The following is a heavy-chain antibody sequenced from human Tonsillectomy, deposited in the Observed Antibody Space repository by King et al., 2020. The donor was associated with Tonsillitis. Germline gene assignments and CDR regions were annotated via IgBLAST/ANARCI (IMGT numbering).Heavy chain of an antibody. Sequence: VQLQQWGAGLLKPSETLSLTCAVYGGSFSDYYWTWIRQPPGKGLEWIGEINQGGGTSYNSSLKSRVTISVDTSKNQFSLKLSSVTAADTALYYCAREGRAEGRGIGGFDIWGQGTRVTVSS. CDR1: GGSFSDYY. CDR3: AREGRAEGRGIGGFDI. CDR2: INQGGGT. J-gene: IGHJ3*02. D-gene: IGHD2-15*01. V-gene: IGHV4-34*01.